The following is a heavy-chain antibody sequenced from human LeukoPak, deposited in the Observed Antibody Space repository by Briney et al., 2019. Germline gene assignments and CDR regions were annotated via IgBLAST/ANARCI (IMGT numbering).Heavy chain of an antibody. CDR2: ISSSGSTI. D-gene: IGHD2-21*02. V-gene: IGHV3-48*03. J-gene: IGHJ2*01. CDR1: GFTFSSYG. CDR3: ARDRAPPAPYCGGDCYHTKDWYFDL. Sequence: GGSLRLSCAASGFTFSSYGMNWVRQAPGKGLEWVSYISSSGSTIYYADSVKGRFTISRDNAKNSLYLQMNSLRAEDTAVYYCARDRAPPAPYCGGDCYHTKDWYFDLWGRGTLVTVSS.